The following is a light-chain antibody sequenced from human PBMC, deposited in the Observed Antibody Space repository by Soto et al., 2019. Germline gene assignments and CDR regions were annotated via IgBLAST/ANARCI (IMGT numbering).Light chain of an antibody. CDR3: QQSYSTPIT. CDR2: GVY. CDR1: QSLRTNS. J-gene: IGKJ5*01. V-gene: IGKV3-20*01. Sequence: EMVLTQSPGTLSLSLGERATLSCRASQSLRTNSLAWYQQKPGQAPRLLISGVYSRAAGIPDRFSGSGSGTDFTLTISRLEPEDFATYYCQQSYSTPITFGQGTRLEIK.